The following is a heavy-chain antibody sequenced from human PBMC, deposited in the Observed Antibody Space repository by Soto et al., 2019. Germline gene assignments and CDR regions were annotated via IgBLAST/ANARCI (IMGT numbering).Heavy chain of an antibody. CDR1: GGSLRNSV. CDR2: VIPILVTA. V-gene: IGHV1-69*01. CDR3: ARLGHPGH. Sequence: QVQLVQSGAEVKKPGSSVKVSCTASGGSLRNSVISWVRQAPAQRLEWMGGVIPILVTANYAQKFQGRVTMTADEATSTAYIDLSSLSPDDTAVYYCARLGHPGHWGPGTLVIVSS. J-gene: IGHJ4*02.